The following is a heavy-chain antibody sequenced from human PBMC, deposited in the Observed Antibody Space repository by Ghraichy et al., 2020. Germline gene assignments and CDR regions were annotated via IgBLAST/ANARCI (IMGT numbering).Heavy chain of an antibody. J-gene: IGHJ6*02. V-gene: IGHV3-23*01. CDR1: GFTFSSYA. D-gene: IGHD6-13*01. CDR3: AKDETGIAAAGTGGDYYYGMDV. CDR2: ISGSGGST. Sequence: GGSLRLSCAASGFTFSSYAMSWVRQAPGKGLEWVSAISGSGGSTYYADSVKGRFTISRDNSKNTLYLQMNSLRAEDTAVYYCAKDETGIAAAGTGGDYYYGMDVWGQGTTVTVSS.